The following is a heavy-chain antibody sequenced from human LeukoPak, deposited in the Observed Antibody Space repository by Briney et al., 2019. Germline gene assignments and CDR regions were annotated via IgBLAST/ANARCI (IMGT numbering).Heavy chain of an antibody. J-gene: IGHJ2*01. D-gene: IGHD3-10*01. Sequence: SETLSLTCTVSGGSISSSSYYWGWIRQPPGKGLEWIGEINHSGSTNYNPSLKSRVTISVDTSKNQFSLKLSSVTAADTAVYYCARSWFRKFDLWGRGTLVTVSS. V-gene: IGHV4-39*07. CDR3: ARSWFRKFDL. CDR1: GGSISSSSYY. CDR2: INHSGST.